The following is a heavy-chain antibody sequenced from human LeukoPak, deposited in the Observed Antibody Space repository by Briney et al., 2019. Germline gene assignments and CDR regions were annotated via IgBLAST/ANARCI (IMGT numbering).Heavy chain of an antibody. Sequence: ASVKVSCKASGDTFSTYAISWVRQATGQGLEWMGWMNPNSGNTGYAQKFQGRVTMTRNTSISTAYMELSSLRSEDTAVYYCARAGGYCGRISCPYYFDYWGQGSLVAVSS. CDR3: ARAGGYCGRISCPYYFDY. CDR2: MNPNSGNT. CDR1: GDTFSTYA. V-gene: IGHV1-8*02. D-gene: IGHD2-15*01. J-gene: IGHJ4*02.